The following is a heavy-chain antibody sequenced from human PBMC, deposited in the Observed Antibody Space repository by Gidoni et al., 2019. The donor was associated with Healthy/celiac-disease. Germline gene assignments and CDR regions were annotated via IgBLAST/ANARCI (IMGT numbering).Heavy chain of an antibody. J-gene: IGHJ4*02. V-gene: IGHV4-34*01. CDR2: INHSGST. CDR3: ARGRGYSGYDPALGLDY. D-gene: IGHD5-12*01. CDR1: GGSFSGYY. Sequence: QVQLQQWGAGLLKPSETLSLTCAVYGGSFSGYYWSWLRQPPGKGLEWIGEINHSGSTNYNPSLKSRVTISVDTSKNQFSLKLSSVTAADTAVYYCARGRGYSGYDPALGLDYWGQGTLVTVSS.